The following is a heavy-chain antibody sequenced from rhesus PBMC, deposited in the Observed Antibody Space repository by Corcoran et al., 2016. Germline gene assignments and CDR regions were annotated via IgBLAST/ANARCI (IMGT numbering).Heavy chain of an antibody. CDR3: ARDGTYSSWSLDY. V-gene: IGHV4S18*01. CDR2: IYGSGSST. CDR1: GGSISDSY. D-gene: IGHD6-13*01. J-gene: IGHJ4*01. Sequence: QVQLQESGPGVVKPSETLSLTCAVSGGSISDSYRWSWIRQAPGKGQEWIGYIYGSGSSTNYNPSLKSRVTLSVDTSKNQLSLKLSSVTTADTAVYYCARDGTYSSWSLDYWGQGVLVTVSS.